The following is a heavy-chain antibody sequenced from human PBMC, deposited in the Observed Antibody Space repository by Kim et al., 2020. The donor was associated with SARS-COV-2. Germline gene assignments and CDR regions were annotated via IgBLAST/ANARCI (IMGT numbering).Heavy chain of an antibody. D-gene: IGHD3-10*01. V-gene: IGHV3-23*01. J-gene: IGHJ4*02. CDR2: VSDDADGT. Sequence: GGSLRLSCAASGFTFSDYAMNWVRQAPGKGLEWVSGVSDDADGTYYANSVKGRFTIFRDNSKNTLYLQMNSLRVDDTAVYYCARDRGPRLRGAFDSWGQGILVTVSS. CDR1: GFTFSDYA. CDR3: ARDRGPRLRGAFDS.